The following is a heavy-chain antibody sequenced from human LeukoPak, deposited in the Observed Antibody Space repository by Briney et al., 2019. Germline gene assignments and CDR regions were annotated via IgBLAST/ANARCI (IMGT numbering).Heavy chain of an antibody. CDR1: GFTFDDYA. D-gene: IGHD2-15*01. CDR3: AKDRGSSGGLGYFDY. J-gene: IGHJ4*02. Sequence: GRSLRLSCAASGFTFDDYAMHWVRQAPGKGLEWVSGISWNSGSIGYADSVKGRFTISRDNAKNSLYLQMNSLRAEDMALYYCAKDRGSSGGLGYFDYWGQGTLVTVSS. CDR2: ISWNSGSI. V-gene: IGHV3-9*03.